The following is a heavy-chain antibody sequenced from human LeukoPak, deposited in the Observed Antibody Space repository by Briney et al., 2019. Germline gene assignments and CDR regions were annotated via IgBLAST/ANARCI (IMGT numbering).Heavy chain of an antibody. J-gene: IGHJ3*02. V-gene: IGHV5-51*01. CDR2: IYPGDSDT. Sequence: PGESLKISCQGSGYSFTSYWIGWVRQLPGKGLEWMGIIYPGDSDTRYSPSFQGQVTISADKSISTAYLQWSSLKASDSAMYYCATNTMFRGIHAFDIWGQGTMVTVSS. CDR1: GYSFTSYW. D-gene: IGHD3-10*01. CDR3: ATNTMFRGIHAFDI.